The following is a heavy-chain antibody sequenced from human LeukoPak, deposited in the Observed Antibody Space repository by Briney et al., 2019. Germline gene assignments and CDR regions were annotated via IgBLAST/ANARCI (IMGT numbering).Heavy chain of an antibody. Sequence: PGRSLRLSCAASGFTFSSYGMHWVRQAPGKGLEWVAVIWYDGSNKYYADSVKGRFTIPRDNSKNTLSLQMNSLRAEDTAVYYCAKDGYSSSWYVDYWGQGTLVTVSS. CDR3: AKDGYSSSWYVDY. V-gene: IGHV3-33*06. CDR2: IWYDGSNK. J-gene: IGHJ4*02. CDR1: GFTFSSYG. D-gene: IGHD6-13*01.